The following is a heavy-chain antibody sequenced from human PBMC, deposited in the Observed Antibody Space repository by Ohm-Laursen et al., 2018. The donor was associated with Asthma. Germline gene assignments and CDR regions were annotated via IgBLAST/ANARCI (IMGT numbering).Heavy chain of an antibody. D-gene: IGHD1-26*01. CDR2: IYYSGST. CDR1: GGSISSYY. CDR3: ARAIVGASTHWFDP. Sequence: SDTLSLTCAVSGGSISSYYWSWIRQPPGKGLEWIGYIYYSGSTNYNPSLKSRVTISVDTSKNQFSLKLSSVTAADTAVYYCARAIVGASTHWFDPWGQGTLVTVSS. V-gene: IGHV4-59*07. J-gene: IGHJ5*02.